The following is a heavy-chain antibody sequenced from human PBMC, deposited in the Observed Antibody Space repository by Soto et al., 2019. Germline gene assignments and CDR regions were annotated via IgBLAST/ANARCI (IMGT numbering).Heavy chain of an antibody. V-gene: IGHV3-23*01. D-gene: IGHD3-9*01. Sequence: GGSLRLSCAASGFTFSSYAMSWVRQAPGKGLEWVSAISGSGGSTYYADSVKGRFTISRDNSKNTLYLQMNSLRTEDTAVYYCAKGDILTGYSRFDYWGQGTLVTVSS. CDR1: GFTFSSYA. J-gene: IGHJ4*02. CDR3: AKGDILTGYSRFDY. CDR2: ISGSGGST.